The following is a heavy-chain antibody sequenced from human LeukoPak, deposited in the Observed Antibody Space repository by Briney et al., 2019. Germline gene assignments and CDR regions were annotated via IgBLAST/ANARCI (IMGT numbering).Heavy chain of an antibody. J-gene: IGHJ4*02. CDR3: AKDQVVPFDY. Sequence: PGGSLRLSCAASGFTFRSSGMSWVRQAPGKGLGWVSYISGSDTTTHYADSVKGRFTISRDNSKNTLYLQMNSLRAEDTAVYFCAKDQVVPFDYWGQGTLVTVSS. CDR2: ISGSDTTT. CDR1: GFTFRSSG. V-gene: IGHV3-23*01. D-gene: IGHD2-2*01.